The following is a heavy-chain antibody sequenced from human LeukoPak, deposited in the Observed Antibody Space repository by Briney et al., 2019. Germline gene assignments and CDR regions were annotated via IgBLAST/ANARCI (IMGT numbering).Heavy chain of an antibody. J-gene: IGHJ4*02. CDR2: MSSDGNAI. D-gene: IGHD1/OR15-1a*01. V-gene: IGHV3-30-3*01. CDR1: GFAFTAYL. Sequence: GGSLRLACAASGFAFTAYLIHWVRQPPGKGLEWVAVMSSDGNAIFYADSVRGRFTISRDNSKNTLYLQVNSLRVEDTAVYYCVREGEHFDYWGQGTLVTVSS. CDR3: VREGEHFDY.